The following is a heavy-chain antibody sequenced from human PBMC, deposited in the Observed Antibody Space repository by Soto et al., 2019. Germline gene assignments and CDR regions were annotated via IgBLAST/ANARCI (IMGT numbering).Heavy chain of an antibody. D-gene: IGHD5-18*01. CDR3: ARPNVDTAMVSDY. V-gene: IGHV1-18*01. CDR1: GYTFTSYG. CDR2: ISAYNGNT. J-gene: IGHJ4*02. Sequence: QVQLVQSGAEVKKPGASVKVSCKPSGYTFTSYGISWVRQSPGQGLEWMGWISAYNGNTNYAQKLQGRVTMTTDKPTSTAYMERRSLRSDVTVVYYCARPNVDTAMVSDYWGQAPLVTVSA.